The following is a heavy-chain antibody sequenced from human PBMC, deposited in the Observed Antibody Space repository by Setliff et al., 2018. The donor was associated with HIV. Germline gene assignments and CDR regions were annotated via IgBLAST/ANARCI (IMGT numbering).Heavy chain of an antibody. CDR3: ARQPYYDDDGTNLPSEWRVLG. D-gene: IGHD3-16*01. CDR1: GYTFSDYY. CDR2: IITLFGEA. V-gene: IGHV1-69*13. Sequence: SVKVSCKASGYTFSDYYMHWVRQAPGQGLVWMGGIITLFGEANYAQKFQGRVTITADESTSTAYMELNSLRSDDAAVYYCARQPYYDDDGTNLPSEWRVLGWGQGTLVTVSS. J-gene: IGHJ4*02.